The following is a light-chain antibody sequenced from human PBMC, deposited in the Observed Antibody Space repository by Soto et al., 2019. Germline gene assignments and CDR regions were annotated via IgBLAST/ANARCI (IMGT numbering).Light chain of an antibody. V-gene: IGKV1-5*03. J-gene: IGKJ4*01. CDR1: QSISSW. CDR3: QQYNSYSRG. CDR2: KAS. Sequence: DIQMTQSPSTLSASVGDRVTITCRASQSISSWLAWYQQKPGKAPNLLIYKASSLESGVPSRFSGSGSGTECTLTISSLQPDDFSTYYCQQYNSYSRGFRGGTKVEIK.